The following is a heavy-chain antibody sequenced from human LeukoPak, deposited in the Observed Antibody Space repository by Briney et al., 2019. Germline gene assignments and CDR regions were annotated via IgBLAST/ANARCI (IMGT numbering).Heavy chain of an antibody. CDR2: IYHSGNT. D-gene: IGHD6-13*01. V-gene: IGHV4-38-2*02. CDR3: ARLLAAAPFDY. CDR1: GYSISSGYY. Sequence: PSETLSLTCTVSGYSISSGYYWGWIRQPPGKGLEWIGSIYHSGNTYYNPSLKSRVTISVDTSKNQFSLKLSSVTAADTAVYYCARLLAAAPFDYWGQGTLVTVSS. J-gene: IGHJ4*02.